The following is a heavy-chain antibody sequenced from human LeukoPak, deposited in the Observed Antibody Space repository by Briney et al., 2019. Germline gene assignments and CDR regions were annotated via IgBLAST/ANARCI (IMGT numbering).Heavy chain of an antibody. J-gene: IGHJ4*02. V-gene: IGHV3-74*01. CDR1: GFTFSNYM. Sequence: GGSLRLSCAASGFTFSNYMMHWVRQAPGKGLVWVSRIKSDGITITYADSVKGRFTISRDNSKNTLYLQMNSLRAEDTAVYYCAKGYSYFDYWGQGTLVTVSS. D-gene: IGHD2-2*02. CDR3: AKGYSYFDY. CDR2: IKSDGITI.